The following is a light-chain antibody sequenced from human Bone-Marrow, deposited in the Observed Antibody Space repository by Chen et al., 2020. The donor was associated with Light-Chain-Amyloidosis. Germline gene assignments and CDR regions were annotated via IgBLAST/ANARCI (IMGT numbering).Light chain of an antibody. CDR3: QSADSSGTYEVI. CDR1: DLPTKY. CDR2: RDT. J-gene: IGLJ2*01. Sequence: SYELTQPPSVSVSPGQTARITCSGDDLPTKYAYWYQQKPGQAPVLVIHRDTERPSGISERFSGSSSGTTATLTISGVQAEDAAAYHCQSADSSGTYEVIFGGGTKLTVL. V-gene: IGLV3-25*03.